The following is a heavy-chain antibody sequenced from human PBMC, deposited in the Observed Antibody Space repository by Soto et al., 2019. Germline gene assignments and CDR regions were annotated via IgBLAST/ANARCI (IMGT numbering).Heavy chain of an antibody. CDR2: IYYSGST. Sequence: SETLSLTCTVSGGSISSYYWSWIRQPPGKGLEWIGYIYYSGSTNYNPSLKSRVTISVDTSKNQFSLKLSSVTAADTAVYYCARSAYSDYLFDYWGQGTLVTVSS. D-gene: IGHD4-17*01. CDR1: GGSISSYY. J-gene: IGHJ4*02. V-gene: IGHV4-59*01. CDR3: ARSAYSDYLFDY.